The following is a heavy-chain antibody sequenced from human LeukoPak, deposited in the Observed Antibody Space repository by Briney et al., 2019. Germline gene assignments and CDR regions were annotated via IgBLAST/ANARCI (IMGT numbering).Heavy chain of an antibody. J-gene: IGHJ5*02. CDR3: ARVGGSSSRWFDP. CDR2: ISSSSTYI. V-gene: IGHV3-21*01. D-gene: IGHD6-6*01. CDR1: GFTFSSYW. Sequence: GASLRLSCAASGFTFSSYWMSWVRQAPGKGLEWVSSISSSSTYIYYADSVRGRFTISRDNAKNSLFLQMNSLRAEDTAVYYCARVGGSSSRWFDPWGQGTLVTVSS.